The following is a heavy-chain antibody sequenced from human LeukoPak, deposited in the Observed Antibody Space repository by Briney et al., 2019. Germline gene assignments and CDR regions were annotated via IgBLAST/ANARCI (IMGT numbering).Heavy chain of an antibody. CDR3: AKAYDSSPAEY. Sequence: GGSLRLSCAGAGFTFSSSGMSWVRQALGQGLEWVSGITSGRNTYYADSVKGRFTVSRDNSKNTLFLQMNSLRAEDTALYYCAKAYDSSPAEYWGQGTLVTVSS. CDR1: GFTFSSSG. V-gene: IGHV3-23*01. CDR2: ITSGRNT. D-gene: IGHD3-22*01. J-gene: IGHJ4*02.